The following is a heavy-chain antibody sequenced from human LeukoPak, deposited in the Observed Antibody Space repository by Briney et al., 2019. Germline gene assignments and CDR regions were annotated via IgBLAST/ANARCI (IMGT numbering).Heavy chain of an antibody. D-gene: IGHD6-13*01. CDR3: ARHRGIAAAGIDY. Sequence: GESLKISCKGSRYSFTSYCIGWVRQMPGKGLEWMGIIYPGDSDTRYSPSFQGQVTTSADKSISTAYLQWSSLKASDTAMYYCARHRGIAAAGIDYWGQGTLVTVSS. J-gene: IGHJ4*02. V-gene: IGHV5-51*01. CDR1: RYSFTSYC. CDR2: IYPGDSDT.